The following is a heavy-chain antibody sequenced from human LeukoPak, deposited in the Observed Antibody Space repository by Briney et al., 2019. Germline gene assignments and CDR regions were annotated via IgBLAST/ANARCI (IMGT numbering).Heavy chain of an antibody. D-gene: IGHD3-3*01. J-gene: IGHJ4*02. V-gene: IGHV3-48*03. CDR2: INSNGRNI. CDR1: GFSFSSYE. CDR3: ARGGGYYGY. Sequence: GGSLRLSCAASGFSFSSYEMNWVRQAPGKGLEWISYINSNGRNIDYADSVRGRFTISRDNSKNTLYLQMNSLRAEDTAVYYCARGGGYYGYWGQGTLVTVSS.